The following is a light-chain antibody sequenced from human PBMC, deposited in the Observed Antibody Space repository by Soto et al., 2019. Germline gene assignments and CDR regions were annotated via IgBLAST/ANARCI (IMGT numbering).Light chain of an antibody. CDR3: QQLNTYLTT. V-gene: IGKV1-17*01. CDR1: QSISSH. CDR2: AAS. J-gene: IGKJ5*01. Sequence: TQMTQWASSLSAGVGGRVTMTCRASQSISSHLNWYQQKPGKAPKLLIYAASSLQSGVPSRFSGSASGTEFTLTISSLQPEDFPTYYCQQLNTYLTTFGQGTRLEIK.